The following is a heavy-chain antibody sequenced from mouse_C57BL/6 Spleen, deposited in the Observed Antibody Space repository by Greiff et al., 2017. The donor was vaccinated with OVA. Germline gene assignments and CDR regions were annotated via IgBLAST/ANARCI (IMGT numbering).Heavy chain of an antibody. CDR3: ARVTVVAMNWYFDV. CDR2: ISYDGSN. D-gene: IGHD1-1*01. Sequence: EVQVVESGPGLVKPSQSLSLTCSVTGYSITSGYYWNWIRQFPGNTLEWMGYISYDGSNNYNPSLKNRISITRDTSKNQFFLKLNSVTTEDTATYYCARVTVVAMNWYFDVWGTGTTVTVSS. CDR1: GYSITSGYY. J-gene: IGHJ1*03. V-gene: IGHV3-6*01.